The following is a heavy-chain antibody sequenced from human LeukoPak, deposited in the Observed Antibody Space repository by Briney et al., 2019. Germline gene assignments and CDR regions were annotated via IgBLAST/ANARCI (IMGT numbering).Heavy chain of an antibody. Sequence: SETLSLTCTVSGGSISSSSYYWGWIRQPPGKGLEWIGSIYYSGSTYYNPSLKSRVTISVDTSKNQFSLKLSSVTAADTAVYYCARVTPTDYGDYSGYDWFDPWGQGTLVTVSS. V-gene: IGHV4-39*07. CDR1: GGSISSSSYY. J-gene: IGHJ5*02. CDR3: ARVTPTDYGDYSGYDWFDP. CDR2: IYYSGST. D-gene: IGHD4-17*01.